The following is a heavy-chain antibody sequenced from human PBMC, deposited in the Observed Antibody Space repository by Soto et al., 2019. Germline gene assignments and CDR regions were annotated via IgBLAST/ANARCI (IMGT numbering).Heavy chain of an antibody. Sequence: GGSLRLSCAASGFTFSDYYMSWIRQAPGKGLEWVAYISSSSSYTNYADSVKGRFTISRDNVKNSLYLQMNSLRAEDTAVYYCARDRGSSGYYYYYYGMDVWGQGTTVTVSS. D-gene: IGHD6-6*01. CDR2: ISSSSSYT. V-gene: IGHV3-11*06. CDR3: ARDRGSSGYYYYYYGMDV. J-gene: IGHJ6*02. CDR1: GFTFSDYY.